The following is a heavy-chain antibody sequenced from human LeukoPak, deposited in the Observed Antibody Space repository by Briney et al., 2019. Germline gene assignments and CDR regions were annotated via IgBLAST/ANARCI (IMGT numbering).Heavy chain of an antibody. CDR2: IYYSGST. V-gene: IGHV4-59*01. CDR1: GGSISSYY. Sequence: SETLSLTCTVSGGSISSYYWSWIRQPPGKGLEWIGYIYYSGSTNYNPSLKSRVTISVDTSKNQFSLKLSSVAAADTAVYYCARALNWFDPWGQGTLVTVSS. J-gene: IGHJ5*02. CDR3: ARALNWFDP.